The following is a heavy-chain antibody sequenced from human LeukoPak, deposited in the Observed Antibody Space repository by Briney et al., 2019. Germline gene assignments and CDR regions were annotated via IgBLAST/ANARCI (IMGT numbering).Heavy chain of an antibody. V-gene: IGHV3-48*02. CDR1: GFTFSSYS. J-gene: IGHJ4*02. Sequence: GGSLRLSCAASGFTFSSYSMNWVRQAPGKGLEWVSYISSSSSTIYYADSVKGRFTISRDNAKNSLYLQMISLRDEDTAVYFCARDGPATKFDYWGQGTLVTVSS. CDR2: ISSSSSTI. D-gene: IGHD3-10*02. CDR3: ARDGPATKFDY.